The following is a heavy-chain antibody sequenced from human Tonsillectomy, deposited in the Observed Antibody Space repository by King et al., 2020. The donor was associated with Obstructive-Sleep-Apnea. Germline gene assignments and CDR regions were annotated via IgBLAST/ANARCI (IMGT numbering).Heavy chain of an antibody. CDR2: IFPADSDT. J-gene: IGHJ3*02. D-gene: IGHD1-7*01. CDR1: GYNFAINW. CDR3: ASQGDLLELRDDALDI. V-gene: IGHV5-51*01. Sequence: QLVQSRAEVKKPGESLKISCKASGYNFAINWIGWVRQMPGKGLQWMGIIFPADSDTRYRPSFQGRVTLSADKSISTAYLQWSSLKASDTAMYYCASQGDLLELRDDALDIWGQGTMVTVSS.